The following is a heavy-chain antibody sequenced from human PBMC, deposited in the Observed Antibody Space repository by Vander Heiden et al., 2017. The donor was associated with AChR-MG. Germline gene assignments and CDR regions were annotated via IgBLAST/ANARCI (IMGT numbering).Heavy chain of an antibody. CDR1: GGSISSSSYY. CDR3: ATLYVATKIFDP. Sequence: QLQLQESGPGLVKPSETLSLTCTVSGGSISSSSYYWGWIRQPPGKGLEWIGSIYYSGSTYYNPSLKSRVTISVDTSKNQFSLKLSSVTAADTAVYYCATLYVATKIFDPWGQGTLVTVSS. V-gene: IGHV4-39*01. CDR2: IYYSGST. D-gene: IGHD2-15*01. J-gene: IGHJ5*02.